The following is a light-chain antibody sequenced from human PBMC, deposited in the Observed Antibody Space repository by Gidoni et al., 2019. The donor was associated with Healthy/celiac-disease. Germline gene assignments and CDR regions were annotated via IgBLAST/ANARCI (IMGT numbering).Light chain of an antibody. J-gene: IGKJ2*01. V-gene: IGKV3-15*01. Sequence: EIVMTQSPATLSVSPGERATLSCRASQSVSSNLAWYQQKPGQAPRLLIYGASTRATGIPDRLSGSGSGTEFTLTISSLQSEDFAVYYCQQYNNWPMYTFGQGTKLEI. CDR3: QQYNNWPMYT. CDR2: GAS. CDR1: QSVSSN.